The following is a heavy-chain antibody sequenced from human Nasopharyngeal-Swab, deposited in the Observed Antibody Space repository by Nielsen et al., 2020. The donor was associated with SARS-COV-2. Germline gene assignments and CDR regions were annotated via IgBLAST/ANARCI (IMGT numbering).Heavy chain of an antibody. CDR2: IYYSGST. D-gene: IGHD3-10*01. J-gene: IGHJ4*02. Sequence: SETLSLTCTVSGGSISSSSYYWGWIRQPPGKGLEWIGSIYYSGSTYYNPSLKSRVTISVDTSKNQFSLKLSSVTAADTAVYYCARLQGHLLWFGEEGYWGQGTLVTVSS. CDR1: GGSISSSSYY. V-gene: IGHV4-39*01. CDR3: ARLQGHLLWFGEEGY.